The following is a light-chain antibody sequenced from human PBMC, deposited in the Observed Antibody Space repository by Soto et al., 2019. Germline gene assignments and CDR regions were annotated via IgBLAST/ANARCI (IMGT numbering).Light chain of an antibody. CDR2: EVS. Sequence: QSALTQPASVSGSPGQSITISCTGTSSDVGGYNYVSWYQQHPGKAPKLIIYEVSNRPSGVSNRFSGSKSGNTASLTISGLQAEDEADYYCSSYTSSSTPGFGTGTKLTVL. CDR1: SSDVGGYNY. V-gene: IGLV2-14*01. CDR3: SSYTSSSTPG. J-gene: IGLJ1*01.